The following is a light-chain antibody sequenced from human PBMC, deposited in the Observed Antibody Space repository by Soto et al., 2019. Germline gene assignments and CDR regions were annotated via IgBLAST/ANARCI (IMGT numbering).Light chain of an antibody. V-gene: IGKV3-11*01. CDR3: KQRHMWPIT. CDR1: QSFRGL. J-gene: IGKJ5*01. Sequence: EVVLTQSPVTLSLSPGERATLSCRASQSFRGLLAWYQQKPGQAHRLLIYDAYNRATGIPPRFSGSGSGTDFTLTIRSLEPEDSAVYYCKQRHMWPITFGQGTRLEI. CDR2: DAY.